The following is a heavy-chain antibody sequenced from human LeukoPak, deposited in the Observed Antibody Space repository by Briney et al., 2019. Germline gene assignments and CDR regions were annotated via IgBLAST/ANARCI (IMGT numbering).Heavy chain of an antibody. CDR2: IKSKTDGGTT. CDR3: TTDMRASTGWVGQFDH. J-gene: IGHJ4*02. D-gene: IGHD1-1*01. Sequence: GGSLRLSCTASGFTFTNAWMNWVRQAPGKGLEWVGRIKSKTDGGTTDYAAPVKGRFTVSRDDSKNTIYLQMNSLKTEDTAVYYCTTDMRASTGWVGQFDHWGQGTLVTVSS. V-gene: IGHV3-15*01. CDR1: GFTFTNAW.